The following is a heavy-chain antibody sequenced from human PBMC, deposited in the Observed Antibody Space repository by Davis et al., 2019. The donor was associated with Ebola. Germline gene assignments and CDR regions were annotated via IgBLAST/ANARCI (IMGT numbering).Heavy chain of an antibody. CDR1: GFTFSSYSMN. CDR3: ARDPQGYGDYLFDY. J-gene: IGHJ4*02. CDR2: IYYSGST. V-gene: IGHV4-59*05. D-gene: IGHD4-17*01. Sequence: GSLRLSCAASGFTFSSYSMNWVRQTPGKGLEWIGSIYYSGSTYYNPSLKSRVTISVDTSKNQFSLKLSSVTAADTAVYYCARDPQGYGDYLFDYWGQGTLVTVSS.